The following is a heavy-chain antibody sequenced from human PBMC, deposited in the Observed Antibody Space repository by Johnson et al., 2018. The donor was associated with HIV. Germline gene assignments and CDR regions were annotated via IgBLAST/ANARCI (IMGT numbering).Heavy chain of an antibody. J-gene: IGHJ3*02. CDR3: ARQGGTNDAFDI. D-gene: IGHD1-14*01. CDR1: GFTFSSYD. V-gene: IGHV3-13*01. Sequence: VQLVESGGGLVQPGGSLRLSCAASGFTFSSYDMHWVRQATGTGLEWVSAIGTAGDTYYPGSAKGRFTLPRENAKNSLYRQMNSLSAGDTAVYYCARQGGTNDAFDIWGQGTMVTVSS. CDR2: IGTAGDT.